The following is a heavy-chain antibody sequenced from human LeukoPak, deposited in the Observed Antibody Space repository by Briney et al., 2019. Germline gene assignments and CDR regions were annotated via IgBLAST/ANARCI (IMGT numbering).Heavy chain of an antibody. V-gene: IGHV3-64D*09. J-gene: IGHJ4*02. CDR2: ISPNGGST. Sequence: GGSLRLSCSASGFTFSSYDMHWVRQAPGKGLEYVSAISPNGGSTYYADSVEDRFTISRDNSKNTLYLQMSSLRAEDTAVYYCVKDARHFWGYWGQGTLVTVSS. D-gene: IGHD3-16*01. CDR1: GFTFSSYD. CDR3: VKDARHFWGY.